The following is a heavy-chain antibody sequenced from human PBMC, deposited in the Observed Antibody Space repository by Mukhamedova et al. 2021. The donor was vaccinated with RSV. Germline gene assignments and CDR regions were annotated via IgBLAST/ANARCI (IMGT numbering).Heavy chain of an antibody. CDR1: GFTFSSYG. V-gene: IGHV3-30*18. J-gene: IGHJ4*02. CDR3: ANSNYVPFDY. D-gene: IGHD4-11*01. CDR2: ISNEGNNK. Sequence: GFTFSSYGMHWVRQAPGKGLEWVTFISNEGNNKYYADSVKGRFTVSRDNSKNTLYLQMNSLRPEDTAVYYCANSNYVPFDYWGQGT.